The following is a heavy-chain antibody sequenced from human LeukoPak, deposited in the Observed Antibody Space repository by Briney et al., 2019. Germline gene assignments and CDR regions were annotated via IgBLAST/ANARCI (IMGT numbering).Heavy chain of an antibody. CDR1: GFTFSSYG. Sequence: GGSLRLSCAASGFTFSSYGMHWVRQAPGKGLEWVANIKQDGSEKYYVDSVKGRFTISRDNAKNSLYLQMNSLRAEDTAVYYCARDRGSWYPNDYWGQGTLVTVSS. V-gene: IGHV3-7*01. CDR2: IKQDGSEK. J-gene: IGHJ4*02. D-gene: IGHD6-13*01. CDR3: ARDRGSWYPNDY.